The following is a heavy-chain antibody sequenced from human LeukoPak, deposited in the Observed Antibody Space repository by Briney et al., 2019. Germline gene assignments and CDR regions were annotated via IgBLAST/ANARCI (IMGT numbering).Heavy chain of an antibody. CDR2: ISSSSGSTI. CDR3: AREGYSYGPYYFDY. D-gene: IGHD5-18*01. Sequence: GGSLRLSCAASGFTFSSYSMNWVRQAPGKGLEWVSYISSSSGSTIYYADSVKGRFTISRDNAKNSLYLQMNSLRAEDTAVYYCAREGYSYGPYYFDYWGQGTLVTVSS. V-gene: IGHV3-48*04. J-gene: IGHJ4*02. CDR1: GFTFSSYS.